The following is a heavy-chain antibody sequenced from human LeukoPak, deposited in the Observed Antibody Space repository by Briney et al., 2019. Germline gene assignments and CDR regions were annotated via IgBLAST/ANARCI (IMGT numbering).Heavy chain of an antibody. CDR3: ARDSRPGYSSGWYSHNWFDP. CDR2: ISPHNGNT. V-gene: IGHV1-18*01. J-gene: IGHJ5*02. CDR1: GYTFSSYG. Sequence: ASVKVSCKASGYTFSSYGISWVRQAPGQGLEWMSWISPHNGNTIYAQRLQGRVTMTTDTSTSTAYMELSSLRSEDTAVYYCARDSRPGYSSGWYSHNWFDPWGQGTLVTVSS. D-gene: IGHD6-19*01.